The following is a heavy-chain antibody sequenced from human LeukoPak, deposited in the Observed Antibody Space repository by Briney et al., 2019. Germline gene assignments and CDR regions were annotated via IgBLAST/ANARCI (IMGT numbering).Heavy chain of an antibody. CDR2: IYYSGST. Sequence: PSETLSLTCTVSGGSISSGGYSWSWIRQHPGKGLEWIGYIYYSGSTYYNPSLKSRVTISVDTSKNQFSLKLTSVTAADTAVYYCARDPGPFRDAFDLWGQGTMVIVPS. CDR3: ARDPGPFRDAFDL. CDR1: GGSISSGGYS. V-gene: IGHV4-31*03. J-gene: IGHJ3*01.